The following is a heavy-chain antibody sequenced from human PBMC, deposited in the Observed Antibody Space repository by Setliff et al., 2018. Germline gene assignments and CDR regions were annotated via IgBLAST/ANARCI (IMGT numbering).Heavy chain of an antibody. CDR1: GDFISSGGYT. CDR2: IFYNGNT. Sequence: SETLSLTCNVSGDFISSGGYTWNWIRQHPEMGLEWIGYIFYNGNTFYNPSLQSRVTISVDTSKNQFSLKLTSLNASDSAVYYCARASHSYGSPNWFDPWGPGTLVTVSS. J-gene: IGHJ5*02. D-gene: IGHD3-22*01. CDR3: ARASHSYGSPNWFDP. V-gene: IGHV4-31*03.